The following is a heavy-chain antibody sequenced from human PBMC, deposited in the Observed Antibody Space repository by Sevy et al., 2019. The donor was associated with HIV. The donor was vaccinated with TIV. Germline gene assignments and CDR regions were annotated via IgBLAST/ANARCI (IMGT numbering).Heavy chain of an antibody. D-gene: IGHD2-21*02. V-gene: IGHV3-30*12. J-gene: IGHJ4*02. CDR1: GFIFNNKG. Sequence: GGSLRLSCTVSGFIFNNKGMDWVRQAPGRGLEWVAAIFSDGTTKYYGDPVKGRFTISRDNSKNTLYLQMNSLRVDDTALYYCARESGSDWYLDSWGQGTLVTVSS. CDR2: IFSDGTTK. CDR3: ARESGSDWYLDS.